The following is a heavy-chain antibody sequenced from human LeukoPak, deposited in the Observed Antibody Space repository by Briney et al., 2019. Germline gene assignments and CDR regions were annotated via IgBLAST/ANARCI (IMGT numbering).Heavy chain of an antibody. D-gene: IGHD4-17*01. CDR2: INPGGTT. CDR1: GGSFSGYY. J-gene: IGHJ4*02. CDR3: ARAKSTVSTYFDS. V-gene: IGHV4-34*01. Sequence: PSETLSLTCAVHGGSFSGYYWAWIRQPPGKGLEWIGEINPGGTTNYHPSLKRRATISADTSKSQFSLELRSVTAADTAVFYCARAKSTVSTYFDSWGQGSLVTVSS.